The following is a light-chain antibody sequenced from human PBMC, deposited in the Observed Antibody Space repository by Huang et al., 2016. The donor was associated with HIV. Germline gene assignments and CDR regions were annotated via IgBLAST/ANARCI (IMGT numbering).Light chain of an antibody. CDR3: QQYGSSIT. V-gene: IGKV3-20*01. Sequence: EIVLTQSPGTLSLSPGERATLSCRASQRVSSNYLAWYQQTPGQAPRFLIYGASSRATGIPDRFSGSGSGTDFTLTISRLEPEDFAVYYWQQYGSSITFGQGTRLEIK. CDR1: QRVSSNY. J-gene: IGKJ5*01. CDR2: GAS.